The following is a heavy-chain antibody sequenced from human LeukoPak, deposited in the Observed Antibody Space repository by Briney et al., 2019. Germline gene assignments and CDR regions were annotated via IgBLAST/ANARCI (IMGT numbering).Heavy chain of an antibody. CDR2: IYTSGST. CDR3: ARVASDYYYYYMDV. V-gene: IGHV4-61*02. Sequence: SETLSLTXTVSGGSISSGSYYWSWIRQPAGKGLEWIGRIYTSGSTNYNPSLKSRVTISVDTSKNQFSLKLSSVTAADTAVYYCARVASDYYYYYMDVWGKGTTVTVSS. CDR1: GGSISSGSYY. J-gene: IGHJ6*03.